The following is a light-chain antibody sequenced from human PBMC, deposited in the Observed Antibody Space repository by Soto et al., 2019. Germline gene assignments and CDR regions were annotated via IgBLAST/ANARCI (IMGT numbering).Light chain of an antibody. V-gene: IGLV1-51*01. CDR3: GTWDSSLSAYV. CDR1: SSNIGNKY. CDR2: DNN. Sequence: QSVLTQPPSVSAAPGQKVTISCSGGSSNIGNKYVSWYQQLPGTAPKLLIYDNNKRPPGIPDRVSGSKSGASATLGITGLQTGDEADYYCGTWDSSLSAYVFGTGTKVTVL. J-gene: IGLJ1*01.